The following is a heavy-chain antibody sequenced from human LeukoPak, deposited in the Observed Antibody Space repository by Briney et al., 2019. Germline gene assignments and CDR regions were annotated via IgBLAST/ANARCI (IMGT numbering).Heavy chain of an antibody. Sequence: GGSLRLSCAASGFTFSSHDMHWVRQAPGKGLEWVAIISYDGGKKDYADSVKGRFTISRDNSKNTLYLQMNSLRAEDTAVYYCAKDRSKGYYGDEFDFWGQGTLVTVSS. J-gene: IGHJ4*02. CDR2: ISYDGGKK. D-gene: IGHD4-17*01. CDR3: AKDRSKGYYGDEFDF. V-gene: IGHV3-30*18. CDR1: GFTFSSHD.